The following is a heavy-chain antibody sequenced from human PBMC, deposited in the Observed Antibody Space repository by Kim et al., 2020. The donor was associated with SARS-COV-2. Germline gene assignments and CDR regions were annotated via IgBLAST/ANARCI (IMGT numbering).Heavy chain of an antibody. D-gene: IGHD3-10*01. Sequence: SETLSLTCAVYGGSFSGYYWSWIRQPPGKGLEWIGEINHSGSTNYNPSLKSRVTISVDTSKNQFSLKLSSVTAADTAVYYCCGNMVRGVIGAFDIWGQGTMVTVSS. J-gene: IGHJ3*02. CDR2: INHSGST. V-gene: IGHV4-34*01. CDR3: CGNMVRGVIGAFDI. CDR1: GGSFSGYY.